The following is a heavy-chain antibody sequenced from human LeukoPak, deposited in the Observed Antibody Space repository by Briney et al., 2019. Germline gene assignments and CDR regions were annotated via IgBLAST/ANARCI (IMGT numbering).Heavy chain of an antibody. J-gene: IGHJ5*02. CDR3: VKDWEWEPRKDCFGP. CDR2: IGTDDGETRT. Sequence: GASVKVSCKASGYTFISFGISWVRQAPGQGLEWLGWIGTDDGETRTNYGRDLQGRFSMTRDTSASTAYMELGSLRSDDTAVYYCVKDWEWEPRKDCFGPWGKGTQVTVS. V-gene: IGHV1-18*01. D-gene: IGHD1-26*01. CDR1: GYTFISFG.